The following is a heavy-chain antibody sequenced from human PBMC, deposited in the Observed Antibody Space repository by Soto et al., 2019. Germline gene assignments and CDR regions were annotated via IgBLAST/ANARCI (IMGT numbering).Heavy chain of an antibody. CDR3: VKPRYCGGDCYSNYFDY. CDR2: IRGSGTNT. J-gene: IGHJ4*02. CDR1: EFTFSSYA. Sequence: GGSLRLSCAASEFTFSSYAMSWVRQAPEKGLEWVSAIRGSGTNTYYADSVKGRFTISRDNSKNTLYLQLNSLRAEDTAVYYCVKPRYCGGDCYSNYFDYWGQGTPVTVSS. V-gene: IGHV3-23*01. D-gene: IGHD2-21*02.